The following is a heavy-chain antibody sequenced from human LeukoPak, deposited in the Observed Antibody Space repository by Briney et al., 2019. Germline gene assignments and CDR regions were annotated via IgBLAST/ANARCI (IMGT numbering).Heavy chain of an antibody. CDR1: GLTFSDYY. CDR2: ISSSGTTI. J-gene: IGHJ6*02. D-gene: IGHD2-2*01. CDR3: ASKTSWRYGMDV. V-gene: IGHV3-11*01. Sequence: GGSLRLSCAASGLTFSDYYMSWIRQAPGKGLEWVSYISSSGTTIYYADSVKGRFTISRDNAKNSLYLQMNSLRAEDTAVYFRASKTSWRYGMDVWGQGTTVTVSS.